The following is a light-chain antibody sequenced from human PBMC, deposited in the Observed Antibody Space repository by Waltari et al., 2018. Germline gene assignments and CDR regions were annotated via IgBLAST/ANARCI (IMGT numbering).Light chain of an antibody. J-gene: IGLJ3*02. CDR2: NTN. CDR3: LLFMGNGIWV. V-gene: IGLV8-61*01. Sequence: QTVVTQEPSFPVSPGGTVTLTCGLISGPASNSYYPTCYQQTPGQAPRTVIYNTNTRSSGVPDRFSGSILGNKAALTITGAQSDDESDYYCLLFMGNGIWVFGGGTKLTVL. CDR1: SGPASNSYY.